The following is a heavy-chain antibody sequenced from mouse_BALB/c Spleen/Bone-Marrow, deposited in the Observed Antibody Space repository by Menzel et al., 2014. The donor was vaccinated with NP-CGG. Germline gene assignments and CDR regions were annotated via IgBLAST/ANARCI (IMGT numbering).Heavy chain of an antibody. V-gene: IGHV1-14*01. J-gene: IGHJ1*01. Sequence: VQLQQSXPELVXXGASVKMSCKASGYTFTSYVMHWVKQKPGQGLEWIGYINPYNDGTKYNEKFEGKATLTSDKSSSTAYMELSSLTSEDAAVYYGARSPWYFDVWGAGTTVTVSS. CDR2: INPYNDGT. CDR1: GYTFTSYV. CDR3: ARSPWYFDV.